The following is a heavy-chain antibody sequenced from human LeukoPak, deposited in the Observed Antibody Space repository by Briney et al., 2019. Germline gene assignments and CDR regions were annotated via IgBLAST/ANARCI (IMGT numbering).Heavy chain of an antibody. J-gene: IGHJ4*02. CDR1: GGSISSSSYY. D-gene: IGHD6-19*01. CDR3: ARHGRGLVDY. Sequence: SETLSLTCTVSGGSISSSSYYWGWIRQPPGKGLEWIGSIYYSGSTYYNPSLKSRVTISVDTSKNQFSLKLSSVTAADTAVYYCARHGRGLVDYWGQGTLVTVSS. V-gene: IGHV4-39*01. CDR2: IYYSGST.